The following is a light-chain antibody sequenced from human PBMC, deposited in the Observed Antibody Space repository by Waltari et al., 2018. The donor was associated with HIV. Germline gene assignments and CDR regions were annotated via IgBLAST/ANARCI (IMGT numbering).Light chain of an antibody. CDR2: DAS. V-gene: IGKV1-39*01. Sequence: DIQMTQSPPSLSAFVGDRVSITCRASETISTYLSWYQQKTGKAPRLLIYDASTLQTGVPSRFSGSGSGTYFTLTISSLQPEDFATYYCQQSYSIFGAFGQGTKLEI. CDR1: ETISTY. J-gene: IGKJ2*01. CDR3: QQSYSIFGA.